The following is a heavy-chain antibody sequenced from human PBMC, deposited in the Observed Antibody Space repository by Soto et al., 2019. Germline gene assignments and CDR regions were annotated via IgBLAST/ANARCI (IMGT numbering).Heavy chain of an antibody. Sequence: LRLSCTASGFTFGDYAMSWVRQAPGKGLEWVGFIRSKAYGGTTEYAASVKGRFTISRDDSKSIAYLQMNSLKTEDTAVYYCTRARCSGGSCYSGYYYYGMDVWGQGTTVTVSS. CDR1: GFTFGDYA. J-gene: IGHJ6*02. CDR2: IRSKAYGGTT. D-gene: IGHD2-15*01. V-gene: IGHV3-49*04. CDR3: TRARCSGGSCYSGYYYYGMDV.